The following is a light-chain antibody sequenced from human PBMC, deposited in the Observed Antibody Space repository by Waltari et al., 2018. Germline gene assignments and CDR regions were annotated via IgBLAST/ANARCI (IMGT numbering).Light chain of an antibody. CDR1: SSDVGGYKY. J-gene: IGLJ3*02. V-gene: IGLV2-14*03. Sequence: QSALTQPASVSGSPGQSITISCTGTSSDVGGYKYVSWHQQQPGKAPKLIILDVSNRPSGVSNRFSGSKSGNTASLTISGLQAEDEAEYFCSSYTSARTWVFGGGTKLTVL. CDR3: SSYTSARTWV. CDR2: DVS.